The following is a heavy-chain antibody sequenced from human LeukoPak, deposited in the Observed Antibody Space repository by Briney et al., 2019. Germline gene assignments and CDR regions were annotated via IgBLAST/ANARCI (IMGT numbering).Heavy chain of an antibody. J-gene: IGHJ3*02. CDR1: GFTVSSNY. CDR2: IYSGGST. V-gene: IGHV3-53*01. D-gene: IGHD3-16*01. Sequence: GGSLRLSCAASGFTVSSNYMSWVRQAPGKGLEWVSVIYSGGSTYYADSVKGRFTISRDNSKNTLYLQMNSLKTEDTAVYYCTTEYYDYVWGGDIWGQGTMVTVSS. CDR3: TTEYYDYVWGGDI.